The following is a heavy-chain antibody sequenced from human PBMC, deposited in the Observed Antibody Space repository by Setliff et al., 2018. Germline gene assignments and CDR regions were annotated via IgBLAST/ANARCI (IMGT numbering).Heavy chain of an antibody. Sequence: LRLSCAASGFTLSPFAMSWVRQAPGKGLEWVSTIYRGDRDTFYTDSVKGRFTVSRDNSKSTFYLQMTSLRAEDTAVYYCAKDPNGDYVGAFDSWSQGVLVTVSS. CDR2: IYRGDRDT. CDR3: AKDPNGDYVGAFDS. V-gene: IGHV3-23*03. J-gene: IGHJ5*01. D-gene: IGHD4-17*01. CDR1: GFTLSPFA.